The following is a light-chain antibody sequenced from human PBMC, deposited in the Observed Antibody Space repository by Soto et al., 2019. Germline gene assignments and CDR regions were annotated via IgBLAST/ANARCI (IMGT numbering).Light chain of an antibody. CDR2: EVS. Sequence: DVVMTQTQLSLSVAPGQPASISCKSSQSLLHITGETFLFWYLQKPGQSPQLLIYEVSTRVSGVPDRFSGSGSGTDFTLEISRVGTDDVGIYYCMQSTQLPPTFGQGTRLEI. J-gene: IGKJ5*01. V-gene: IGKV2D-29*02. CDR1: QSLLHITGETF. CDR3: MQSTQLPPT.